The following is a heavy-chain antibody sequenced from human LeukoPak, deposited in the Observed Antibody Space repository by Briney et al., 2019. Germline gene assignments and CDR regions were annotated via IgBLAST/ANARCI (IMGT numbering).Heavy chain of an antibody. CDR3: AKDSRWYFDY. J-gene: IGHJ4*02. Sequence: GGSLRLSCAASGFTFSSYAMSWVRQAPGKGLEWVSTISGSGGNTYYADSVKGRFTISRDNSKNTLYLQMNSLRAEDTAVYYCAKDSRWYFDYWGQGTLVTVSS. V-gene: IGHV3-23*01. CDR2: ISGSGGNT. CDR1: GFTFSSYA. D-gene: IGHD4-23*01.